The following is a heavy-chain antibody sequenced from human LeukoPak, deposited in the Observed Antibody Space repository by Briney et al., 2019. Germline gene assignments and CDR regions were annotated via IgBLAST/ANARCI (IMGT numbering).Heavy chain of an antibody. CDR2: IYPSGNS. Sequence: SETLSLTCTVSGGSISGYYWNWIRQPPGKGLEWLGYIYPSGNSDYNPSLKSRVSMSVDTSKKQISLKLSSVTAADTAVYYCAREDYGDYVWWFDPWGQGTLVTVSS. J-gene: IGHJ5*02. D-gene: IGHD4-17*01. CDR1: GGSISGYY. CDR3: AREDYGDYVWWFDP. V-gene: IGHV4-59*12.